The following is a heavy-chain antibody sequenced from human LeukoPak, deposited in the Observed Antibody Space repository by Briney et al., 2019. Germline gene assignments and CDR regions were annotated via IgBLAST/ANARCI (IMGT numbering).Heavy chain of an antibody. V-gene: IGHV3-66*01. CDR1: GFTVSSNY. D-gene: IGHD5-12*01. CDR2: IYSGGGT. Sequence: GSLRLSCAASGFTVSSNYMSWVRQAPGKGLEWVSVIYSGGGTYYADSVKGRFTISRDNSKNTLYLQMNSLRAEDTAVYYCARDRSWSGYGGFDYWGQGTLVTVSS. J-gene: IGHJ4*02. CDR3: ARDRSWSGYGGFDY.